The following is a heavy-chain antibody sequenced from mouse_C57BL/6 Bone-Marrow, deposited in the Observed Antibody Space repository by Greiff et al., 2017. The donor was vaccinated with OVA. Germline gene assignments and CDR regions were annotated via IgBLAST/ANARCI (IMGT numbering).Heavy chain of an antibody. CDR3: TTGDYSNYVGDYYAMDY. D-gene: IGHD2-5*01. CDR1: GFNIKDDY. J-gene: IGHJ4*01. CDR2: IDPENGDT. V-gene: IGHV14-4*01. Sequence: EVQLQQSGAELVRPGASVKLSCTASGFNIKDDYMHWVKQRPEQGLEWIGWIDPENGDTEYASKFQGKATITADTSSNTAYLQLSSLTSEDTAVYYCTTGDYSNYVGDYYAMDYWGQGTSVTVSS.